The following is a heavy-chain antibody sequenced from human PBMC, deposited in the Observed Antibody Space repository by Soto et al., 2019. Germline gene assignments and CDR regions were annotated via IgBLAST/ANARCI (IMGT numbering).Heavy chain of an antibody. D-gene: IGHD4-17*01. CDR1: GFTFSSLA. V-gene: IGHV3-30-3*01. J-gene: IGHJ4*02. Sequence: QVQLVESGGGVVQPGRSLRLSCAASGFTFSSLALYWVRQAPGKGLEWLAVISHDGSKKYYADSVRGRFTISRDNSKNTLYLQMDGLTTEDTAVYYCTRDMDYGDRAFGDYWGQGTLVTVSS. CDR2: ISHDGSKK. CDR3: TRDMDYGDRAFGDY.